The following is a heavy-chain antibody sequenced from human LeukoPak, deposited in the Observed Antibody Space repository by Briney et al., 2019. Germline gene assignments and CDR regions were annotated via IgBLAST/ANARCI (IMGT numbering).Heavy chain of an antibody. CDR3: ARRGYDSSGYRDAFDI. V-gene: IGHV5-51*01. CDR1: EYSFTNYW. Sequence: GESLKISCKGSEYSFTNYWIGWVRQMPGKGLEWMGIIYPGDSDTKYSPSFQGLVIISVDKSIRTAHLQWSSLKASDTAMYYCARRGYDSSGYRDAFDIWGQGTMVTVS. CDR2: IYPGDSDT. D-gene: IGHD3-22*01. J-gene: IGHJ3*02.